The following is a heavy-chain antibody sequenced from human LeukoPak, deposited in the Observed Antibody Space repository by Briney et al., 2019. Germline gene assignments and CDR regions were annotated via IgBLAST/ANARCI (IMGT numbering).Heavy chain of an antibody. CDR2: INHSGST. J-gene: IGHJ4*02. D-gene: IGHD2-21*02. CDR3: ASRNCAGDCSPFCFDY. V-gene: IGHV4-34*01. Sequence: SETLSLTCAVYGGSFSGYYWSWIRQPPGKGLEWIGEINHSGSTNYNPSLKSRVTISVDTSKNQFSLKLSFVTAADTAVYYCASRNCAGDCSPFCFDYWGQGALVTVSS. CDR1: GGSFSGYY.